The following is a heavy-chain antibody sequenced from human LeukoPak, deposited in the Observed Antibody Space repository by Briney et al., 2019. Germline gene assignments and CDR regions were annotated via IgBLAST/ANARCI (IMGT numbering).Heavy chain of an antibody. CDR1: GFTFRNYW. CDR2: INIDGST. V-gene: IGHV3-74*01. Sequence: GGSLRLSCAASGFTFRNYWMHWVRQAPGKGLVWVSHINIDGSTRYADSVAGRFTISRDNAKNTLYLQMTSLRAEDTAVYYCARAGGSGWFDPWGQGTLVTVSS. CDR3: ARAGGSGWFDP. D-gene: IGHD3-10*01. J-gene: IGHJ5*02.